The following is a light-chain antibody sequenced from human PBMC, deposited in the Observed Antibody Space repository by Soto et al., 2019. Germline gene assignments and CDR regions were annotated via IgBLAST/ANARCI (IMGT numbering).Light chain of an antibody. CDR2: KVS. Sequence: VVMTQSPLSLPVTLGQPASISCRSSQSLVHSDGVTYLNWFQQRPGQSPRRLIYKVSNRDSGVLDRFSGSGSGTDFTLRISRVEADDVGVYYCLQTTHSLYSFGQGTKLEIK. CDR3: LQTTHSLYS. CDR1: QSLVHSDGVTY. J-gene: IGKJ2*01. V-gene: IGKV2-30*02.